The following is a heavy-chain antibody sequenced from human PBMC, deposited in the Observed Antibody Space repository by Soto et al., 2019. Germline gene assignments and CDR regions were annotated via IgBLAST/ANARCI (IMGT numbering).Heavy chain of an antibody. Sequence: GGSLRLSRAASGFTVSSNYMSWLSQDPGKGLEWVSVIYSGSSTYYADSVKGRFTISRDNSKNTLYLQMNSLRAEDTAVYYCARGSGIAAAGRFDPWGQGT. J-gene: IGHJ5*02. CDR3: ARGSGIAAAGRFDP. V-gene: IGHV3-53*01. CDR1: GFTVSSNY. CDR2: IYSGSST. D-gene: IGHD6-13*01.